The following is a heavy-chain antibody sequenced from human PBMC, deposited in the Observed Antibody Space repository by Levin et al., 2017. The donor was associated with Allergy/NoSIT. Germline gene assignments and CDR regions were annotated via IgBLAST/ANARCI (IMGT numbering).Heavy chain of an antibody. D-gene: IGHD3-3*01. CDR3: FKFPEEWFADAFDI. J-gene: IGHJ3*02. CDR1: GFTFSNAW. CDR2: IKSKTDGGTT. Sequence: GESLKISCAASGFTFSNAWMSWVRQAPGKGLEWVGRIKSKTDGGTTDYAAPVKGRFTISRDDSKNTLYLQMNSLKTEDTAVYYCFKFPEEWFADAFDIWGQGTMVTVSS. V-gene: IGHV3-15*01.